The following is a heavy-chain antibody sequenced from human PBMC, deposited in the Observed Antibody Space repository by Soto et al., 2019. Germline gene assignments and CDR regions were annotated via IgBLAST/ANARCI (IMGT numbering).Heavy chain of an antibody. CDR1: GFTVSSNY. Sequence: GGSLRLSCAASGFTVSSNYMSWVRQAPGKGLEWVSVIYSGGSTYYADSVKGRFTISRDNSKNTLYLQMNSLRAEDTAVYYCARDQTRRDAFDIWGQGTMVTVSS. CDR2: IYSGGST. J-gene: IGHJ3*02. V-gene: IGHV3-53*01. CDR3: ARDQTRRDAFDI.